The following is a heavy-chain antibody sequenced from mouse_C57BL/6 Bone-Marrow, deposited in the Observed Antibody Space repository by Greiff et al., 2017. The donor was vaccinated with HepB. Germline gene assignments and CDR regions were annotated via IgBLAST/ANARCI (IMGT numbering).Heavy chain of an antibody. J-gene: IGHJ4*01. V-gene: IGHV1-5*01. Sequence: VQLQQSGTVLARPGASVKMSCKTSGYTFTSYWMHWVKQRPGQGLEWIGAIYPGNSDTSYNQKFKGKAKLTAVTSASTAYMELSSLTNEDSAVYYCTRNYEGGYYAMDYWGQRTSVTVSS. D-gene: IGHD2-4*01. CDR3: TRNYEGGYYAMDY. CDR1: GYTFTSYW. CDR2: IYPGNSDT.